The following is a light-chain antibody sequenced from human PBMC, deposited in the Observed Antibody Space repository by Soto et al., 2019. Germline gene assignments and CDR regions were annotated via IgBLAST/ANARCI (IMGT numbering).Light chain of an antibody. Sequence: EIVMTQSPATLSVSPGERATLSCRASQSVSSNLAWYQQKPGQAPRLLIYGASTRATGIPARFSGSGSGTEFTLTISSLQSEDFAVYYCQQYNNWPPFMYTFGQGT. CDR1: QSVSSN. CDR3: QQYNNWPPFMYT. V-gene: IGKV3-15*01. CDR2: GAS. J-gene: IGKJ2*01.